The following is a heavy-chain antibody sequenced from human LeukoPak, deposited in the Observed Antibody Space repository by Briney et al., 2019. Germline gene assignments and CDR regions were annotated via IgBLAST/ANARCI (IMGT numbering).Heavy chain of an antibody. Sequence: ASVKVSCKASGYTFTSYAISWVRQAPGQGLEWMGGIIPIFGTANYAQKFQGRVTITTDESTSTAYMELSSLRSEDTAVYYCARDRGEYSGQYYYYMDVWGKGTTVTVSS. V-gene: IGHV1-69*05. CDR1: GYTFTSYA. D-gene: IGHD5-12*01. CDR3: ARDRGEYSGQYYYYMDV. CDR2: IIPIFGTA. J-gene: IGHJ6*03.